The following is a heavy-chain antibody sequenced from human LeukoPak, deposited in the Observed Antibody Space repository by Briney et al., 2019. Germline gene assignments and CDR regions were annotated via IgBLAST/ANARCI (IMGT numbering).Heavy chain of an antibody. CDR3: TSVAATSWFNY. D-gene: IGHD2-2*01. J-gene: IGHJ4*02. V-gene: IGHV1-2*02. CDR1: GYTLTVNY. Sequence: ASVTVSFKPSGYTLTVNYLHWVRQAPGQGLEWVGWMNPNSGVSVYAQNFQGRVPMTSDTSISTAYMELSSLTSDDTAVYFCTSVAATSWFNYWGQGSLVTVSS. CDR2: MNPNSGVS.